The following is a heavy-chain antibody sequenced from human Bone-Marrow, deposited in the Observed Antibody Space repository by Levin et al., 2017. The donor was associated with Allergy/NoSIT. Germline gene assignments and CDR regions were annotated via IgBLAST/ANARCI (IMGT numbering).Heavy chain of an antibody. CDR3: TRIAYNYDLLIGRDGFDI. CDR2: IWYDGSNE. Sequence: GGSLRLSCAASGFNLRSYGMHWVRQAPGKGLEWVALIWYDGSNEYYADSVKGRFTISRDNSENTLYLQMRSLRAEDTAVYYCTRIAYNYDLLIGRDGFDIWGQGTMVTVST. V-gene: IGHV3-33*01. J-gene: IGHJ3*02. CDR1: GFNLRSYG. D-gene: IGHD3-9*01.